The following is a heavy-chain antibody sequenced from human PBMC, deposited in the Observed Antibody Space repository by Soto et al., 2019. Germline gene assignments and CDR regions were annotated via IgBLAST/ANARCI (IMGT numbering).Heavy chain of an antibody. V-gene: IGHV3-23*01. D-gene: IGHD4-17*01. Sequence: EVQLLESGGGLVQPGFTFSSYTMNWVRQAPGKGLEWVSVISGSGGSTYYADAVKGRFTISRDNSKNTLYLQMNSLRAEDTAVYYCAKRTVGWYFDLWGRGTLVTVSS. J-gene: IGHJ2*01. CDR1: FTFSSYT. CDR3: AKRTVGWYFDL. CDR2: ISGSGGST.